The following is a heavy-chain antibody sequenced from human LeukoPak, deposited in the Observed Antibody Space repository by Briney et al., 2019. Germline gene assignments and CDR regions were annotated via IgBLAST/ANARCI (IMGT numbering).Heavy chain of an antibody. CDR3: ARGLYCSSTSCYWSTYYYYGMDV. Sequence: ASVKVSCKASGYTFTSYDINWVRQATGQGLEWMGWMNPNSGNTGYAQKFQGRVTMTRNTSISTAYMELSSLRSEDTAVHYCARGLYCSSTSCYWSTYYYYGMDVWGQGATVTVSS. J-gene: IGHJ6*02. CDR2: MNPNSGNT. V-gene: IGHV1-8*01. CDR1: GYTFTSYD. D-gene: IGHD2-2*01.